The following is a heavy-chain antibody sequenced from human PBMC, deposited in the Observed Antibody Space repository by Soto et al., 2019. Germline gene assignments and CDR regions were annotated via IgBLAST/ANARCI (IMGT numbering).Heavy chain of an antibody. CDR3: ASGYCSGGNCYSGGYFQH. D-gene: IGHD2-15*01. Sequence: SETLSLTCAVSGGSISSGVYSWSWIRQPPGKGLEWIGYIYHSGSTYYNPSLKSRVTISVDRSKNQFSLKLSSVTAADTAVYYCASGYCSGGNCYSGGYFQHWGQGTLVTVSS. V-gene: IGHV4-30-2*01. CDR2: IYHSGST. J-gene: IGHJ1*01. CDR1: GGSISSGVYS.